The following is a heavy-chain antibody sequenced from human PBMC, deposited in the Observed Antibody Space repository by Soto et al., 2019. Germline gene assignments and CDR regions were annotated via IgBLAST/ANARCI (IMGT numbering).Heavy chain of an antibody. D-gene: IGHD5-18*01. Sequence: QVQLVQSGAEVKKPGSSVKASCKASGGTFSSYAISWVRQAPGQGLEWMGGTIPIFGTANYAQKFQGRVTIPADESTSTAYMELSSLRSEDTAVYYCAREGTAMGSFDYWGQGTLVTVSS. CDR2: TIPIFGTA. CDR1: GGTFSSYA. J-gene: IGHJ4*02. V-gene: IGHV1-69*12. CDR3: AREGTAMGSFDY.